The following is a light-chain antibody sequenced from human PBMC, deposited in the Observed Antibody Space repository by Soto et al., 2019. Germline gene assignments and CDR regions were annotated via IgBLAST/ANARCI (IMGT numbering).Light chain of an antibody. CDR3: NSYTSSGTLV. Sequence: QSVLTQPASVSGSPGQSITISCTGTSSDVGRYNYVSWYQHHPGKAPKLMIYDVSNRPSGVSNRFSGSKSGNTASLTISGLQAEDEADYYCNSYTSSGTLVFGTGTKLTVL. CDR1: SSDVGRYNY. CDR2: DVS. J-gene: IGLJ1*01. V-gene: IGLV2-14*03.